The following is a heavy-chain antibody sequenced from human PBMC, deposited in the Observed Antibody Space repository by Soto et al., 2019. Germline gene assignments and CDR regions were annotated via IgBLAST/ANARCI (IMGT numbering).Heavy chain of an antibody. V-gene: IGHV1-3*01. CDR2: INAGNGNT. CDR3: ARGNSGYAFYGMDA. D-gene: IGHD5-12*01. J-gene: IGHJ6*02. Sequence: ASVNVSCKASGYTFTSYAMHWVRQAPGQRLEWMGWINAGNGNTKYSQKFQGRVTITRDTSASTAYMELSSLRSEDTAVYYCARGNSGYAFYGMDAWGQGTTVTV. CDR1: GYTFTSYA.